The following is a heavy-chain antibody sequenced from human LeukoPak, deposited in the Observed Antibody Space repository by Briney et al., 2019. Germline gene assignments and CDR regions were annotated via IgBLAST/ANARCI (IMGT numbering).Heavy chain of an antibody. CDR2: ISGSVGST. D-gene: IGHD5-12*01. Sequence: GGSLRLSCAASGFTFSSYAMSWVRQAPGKGLEWVSAISGSVGSTYCADSVKGRFTISRDNSKDTLYLQMRSLRAEDTAIYYCAVLSGHYYFDYWGQGTLVSVSS. J-gene: IGHJ4*02. CDR1: GFTFSSYA. CDR3: AVLSGHYYFDY. V-gene: IGHV3-23*01.